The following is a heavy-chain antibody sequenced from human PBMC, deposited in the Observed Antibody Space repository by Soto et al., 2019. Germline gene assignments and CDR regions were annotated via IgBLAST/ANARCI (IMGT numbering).Heavy chain of an antibody. CDR2: ARNKANSYTT. D-gene: IGHD3-10*01. Sequence: GGSLILSCAASGFTFSDHYIEWVRQGPGKGLEWVGRARNKANSYTTEYAASVKGRCTISRDDSKNSAYLQMNSLKTEDTAVYYCGRGKKKRGTTLFDNWGQEILVTLPS. CDR1: GFTFSDHY. J-gene: IGHJ4*02. V-gene: IGHV3-72*01. CDR3: GRGKKKRGTTLFDN.